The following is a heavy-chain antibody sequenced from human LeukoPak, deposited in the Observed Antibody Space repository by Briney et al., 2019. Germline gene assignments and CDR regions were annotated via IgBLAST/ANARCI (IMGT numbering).Heavy chain of an antibody. V-gene: IGHV1-2*02. Sequence: ASVKVSCKASGYTFTGYYMHWVRQAPGQGLEWMGWINPNSGGTNYAQKFQGRVTMTEDTSTDTVYMELSSLGSEDTAVYYCATGGSRVQLWILAGWYYFDNWGQGTLVTVSS. D-gene: IGHD5-18*01. CDR1: GYTFTGYY. CDR3: ATGGSRVQLWILAGWYYFDN. CDR2: INPNSGGT. J-gene: IGHJ4*02.